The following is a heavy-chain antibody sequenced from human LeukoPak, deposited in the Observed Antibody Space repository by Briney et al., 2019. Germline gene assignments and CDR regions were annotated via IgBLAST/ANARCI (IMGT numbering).Heavy chain of an antibody. CDR2: ISDNGGAT. V-gene: IGHV3-23*01. Sequence: GGSLRLSCAASGFTFSSYSMNWVRQAPGKGLEWVSIISDNGGATNYADSVKGRFTISRDNSKNTLHLQMNSLRVEDTAVYYCAKKGHMNSGWYYFDYWGQGTLVTVSP. D-gene: IGHD6-19*01. CDR3: AKKGHMNSGWYYFDY. J-gene: IGHJ4*02. CDR1: GFTFSSYS.